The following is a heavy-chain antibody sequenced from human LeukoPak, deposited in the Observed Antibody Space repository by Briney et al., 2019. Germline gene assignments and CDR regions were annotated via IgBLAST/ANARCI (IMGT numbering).Heavy chain of an antibody. CDR2: ISGSGGST. CDR1: GFTFSSYG. Sequence: GGSLRLSCAASGFTFSSYGMSWVRQAPGKGLEWVSAISGSGGSTYYADSVKGRFTISRDNSKNTLYLQMNSLRAEDTAVYYCAKLGILTGNGDYWGQGTLVTVSS. CDR3: AKLGILTGNGDY. J-gene: IGHJ4*02. V-gene: IGHV3-23*01. D-gene: IGHD3-9*01.